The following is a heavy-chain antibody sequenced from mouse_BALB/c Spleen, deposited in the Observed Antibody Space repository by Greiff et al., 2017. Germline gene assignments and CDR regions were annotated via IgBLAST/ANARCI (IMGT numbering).Heavy chain of an antibody. CDR1: GFTFSSFG. Sequence: DVQLVESGGGLVQPGGSRKLSCAASGFTFSSFGMHWVRQAPEKGLEWVAYISSGSSTIYYADTVKGRFTISRDNPKNTLFLQMTSLRSEDTAMYYCARSGDGYYVGWYFDVWGAGTTVTVSS. CDR2: ISSGSSTI. D-gene: IGHD2-3*01. V-gene: IGHV5-17*02. J-gene: IGHJ1*01. CDR3: ARSGDGYYVGWYFDV.